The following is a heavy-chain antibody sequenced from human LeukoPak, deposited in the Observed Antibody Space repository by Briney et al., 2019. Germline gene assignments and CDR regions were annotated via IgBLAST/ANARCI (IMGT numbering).Heavy chain of an antibody. CDR1: GFTFSNYA. Sequence: GGSLRLSCAASGFTFSNYAMTWVRQAPGKGLEWVSAISDRGDKIHYADFVKGRFTISRDNSKNTLYLQVSSLTAEDTAIYYCAKDWSCDSWGQGTLVTVSS. J-gene: IGHJ4*02. CDR3: AKDWSCDS. CDR2: ISDRGDKI. V-gene: IGHV3-23*01. D-gene: IGHD3-10*01.